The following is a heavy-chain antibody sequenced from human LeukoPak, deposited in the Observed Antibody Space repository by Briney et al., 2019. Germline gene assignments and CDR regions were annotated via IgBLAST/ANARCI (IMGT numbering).Heavy chain of an antibody. CDR3: ARDSPEWLRISYFDY. CDR1: GFTFSSYW. Sequence: GGSLRLSCVASGFTFSSYWMTWVRQAPGKGLEWVANINQDGTEKHFVDSVKGRFSISRDNAKNSLYLQINNLRDEDTAIYYCARDSPEWLRISYFDYWGQGTLVTVSS. CDR2: INQDGTEK. V-gene: IGHV3-7*01. J-gene: IGHJ4*02. D-gene: IGHD5-12*01.